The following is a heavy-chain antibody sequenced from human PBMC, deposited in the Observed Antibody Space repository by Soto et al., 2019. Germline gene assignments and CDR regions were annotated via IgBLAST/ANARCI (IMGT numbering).Heavy chain of an antibody. CDR1: RFTFSGYW. Sequence: EVQLVESGGDLVQPGGSLRLSCADSRFTFSGYWMYWVRQAPGKGRYWVANIKEDGSEKNYVDSVRGRFTISRDNAKNSLYLQMNSLRAEDTAVYYCARGARIWGQGTMVTVS. CDR3: ARGARI. V-gene: IGHV3-7*01. J-gene: IGHJ3*02. CDR2: IKEDGSEK.